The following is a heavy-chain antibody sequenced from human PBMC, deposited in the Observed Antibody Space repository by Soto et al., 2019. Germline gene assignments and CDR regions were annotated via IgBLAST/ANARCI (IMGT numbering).Heavy chain of an antibody. CDR3: ARGDVIDI. J-gene: IGHJ3*02. V-gene: IGHV6-1*01. CDR2: TYYRSKRKT. CDR1: GDSVSSNSAA. Sequence: SQTLSLPCAISGDSVSSNSAAWNWVRQSPSRGLEWLGRTYYRSKRKTDYAVSVRGRITINPDTSKNQFPLQLNSVTPGDTAVYYCARGDVIDIWGRGTMVTVSS.